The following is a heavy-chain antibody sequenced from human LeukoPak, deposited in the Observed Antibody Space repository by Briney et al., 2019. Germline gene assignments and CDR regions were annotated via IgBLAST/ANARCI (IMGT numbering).Heavy chain of an antibody. CDR3: ARYSGITGTNYYYGMDV. CDR1: GGSISSYY. J-gene: IGHJ6*02. D-gene: IGHD1-20*01. CDR2: IYYSGST. Sequence: SETLSLTCTVSGGSISSYYWSWIRQPPGKGLEWIGYIYYSGSTNYNPSLKSRVTISVDTSKNQFSLKLSSVTAADTAVYYCARYSGITGTNYYYGMDVWGQGTTVTVSS. V-gene: IGHV4-59*01.